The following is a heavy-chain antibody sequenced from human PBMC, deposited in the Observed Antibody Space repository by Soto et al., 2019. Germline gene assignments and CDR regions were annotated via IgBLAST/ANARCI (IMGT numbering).Heavy chain of an antibody. CDR3: ARYYDSSGPDL. CDR1: GFTFSTYN. CDR2: IPSTSIPI. V-gene: IGHV3-48*01. D-gene: IGHD3-22*01. Sequence: GGSMRLSCAASGFTFSTYNMVWVRQAPGKGLEWLSYIPSTSIPIYYANSVKGRFTISRDNAKNSLYLQMNSLRAEDTAVYYCARYYDSSGPDLWGRGTLVTVSS. J-gene: IGHJ2*01.